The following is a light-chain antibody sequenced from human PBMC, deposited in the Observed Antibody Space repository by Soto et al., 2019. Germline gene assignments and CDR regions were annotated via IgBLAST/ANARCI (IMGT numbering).Light chain of an antibody. CDR3: AVWGDKLDGPGV. CDR1: SSTIGNNA. CDR2: GHE. J-gene: IGLJ3*02. Sequence: QSVLTQPPSASGPPGQRVTISCSGSSSTIGNNAVDWYQQLPGTAPKLLIYGHEQRPLGVPDRFSASRSGTSATLAISGLQPGDEGIYYCAVWGDKLDGPGVFGGGTKLTVL. V-gene: IGLV1-44*01.